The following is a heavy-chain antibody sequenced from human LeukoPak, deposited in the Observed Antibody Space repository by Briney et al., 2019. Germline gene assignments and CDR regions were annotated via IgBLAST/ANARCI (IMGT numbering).Heavy chain of an antibody. Sequence: GGSLRLSCAASGFTFSDSYMSWIRQAPGKGLEYISYISSSGSTIYYVDSVKGRFTISRDNARNSLYPQMNSLRADDTAVYYCARGKYYFDYWGQGTLVTVSS. CDR2: ISSSGSTI. CDR1: GFTFSDSY. D-gene: IGHD3-10*01. CDR3: ARGKYYFDY. J-gene: IGHJ4*02. V-gene: IGHV3-11*01.